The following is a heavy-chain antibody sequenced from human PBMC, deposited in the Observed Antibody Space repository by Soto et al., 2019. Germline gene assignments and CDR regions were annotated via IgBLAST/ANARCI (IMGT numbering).Heavy chain of an antibody. CDR1: GFTFSDHY. V-gene: IGHV3-72*01. CDR3: ARAFYASGSYSLDY. Sequence: EVQLVESGGGVVQPGGSLRLSCAASGFTFSDHYMDWVRQAPAKGLEWVGRTRNRANGYTTEYAASVKGRFTISRDDSRNALDLQMNSLETEDTAVYYCARAFYASGSYSLDYWGQGVLVTVSS. J-gene: IGHJ4*02. CDR2: TRNRANGYTT. D-gene: IGHD3-10*01.